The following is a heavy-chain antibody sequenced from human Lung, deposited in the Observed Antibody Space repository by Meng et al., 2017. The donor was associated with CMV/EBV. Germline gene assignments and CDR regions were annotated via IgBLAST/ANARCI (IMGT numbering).Heavy chain of an antibody. CDR3: ARVVGLHFDY. Sequence: GGPLRLSCAASRFTFSSYAMTWVRQAPGKGLEWVSVISGSGGKTHYADSVKGRFTISRDNSKNTLYFQMNSLRAEDTAVYYCARVVGLHFDYWGQGTLVXVSS. D-gene: IGHD1-26*01. CDR2: ISGSGGKT. CDR1: RFTFSSYA. J-gene: IGHJ4*02. V-gene: IGHV3-23*01.